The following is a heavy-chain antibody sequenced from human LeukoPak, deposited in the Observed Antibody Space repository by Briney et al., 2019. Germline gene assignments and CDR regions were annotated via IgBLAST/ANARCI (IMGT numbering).Heavy chain of an antibody. CDR3: TTEPRD. CDR2: IKSKTDGETT. CDR1: GFKFKDAW. J-gene: IGHJ1*01. Sequence: KSGGSLRLSCAASGFKFKDAWMSWVRQAPGKGLEWVGRIKSKTDGETTDYAAAVTGRFTISRDDSKISLHLQMNSLKTEDTAVYYCTTEPRDWGQGTLVTVSS. V-gene: IGHV3-15*01.